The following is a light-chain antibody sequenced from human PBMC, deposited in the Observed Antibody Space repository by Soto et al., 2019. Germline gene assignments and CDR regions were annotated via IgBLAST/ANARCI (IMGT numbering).Light chain of an antibody. CDR1: SSDVGGYNY. J-gene: IGLJ3*02. CDR2: DVS. CDR3: SSYTSSSTWV. V-gene: IGLV2-14*01. Sequence: QSALTQPASVSGSPGQSMTISCTGTSSDVGGYNYVSWYQQHPGKAPKLIIYDVSNRPSGVSNRFSGSKSGNTTSLTISGLQAEDEADYYCSSYTSSSTWVFGGGTKVTVL.